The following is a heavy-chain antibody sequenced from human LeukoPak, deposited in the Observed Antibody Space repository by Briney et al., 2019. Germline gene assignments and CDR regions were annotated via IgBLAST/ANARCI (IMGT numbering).Heavy chain of an antibody. V-gene: IGHV4-39*02. CDR2: IYYSGST. Sequence: SETLSLTCIVSGGSISSSSYYWGRIRQPPGKGLEWIGSIYYSGSTYHNPSLKSRVAISVDTSKNHFSLRLSSVTAADTAVYYCTRIASLWFDPWGQGTLVTVSS. D-gene: IGHD6-6*01. CDR1: GGSISSSSYY. J-gene: IGHJ5*02. CDR3: TRIASLWFDP.